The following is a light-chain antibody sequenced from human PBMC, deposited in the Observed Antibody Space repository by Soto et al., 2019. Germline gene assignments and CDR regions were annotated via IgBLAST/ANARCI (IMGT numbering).Light chain of an antibody. Sequence: EIVLTQSPATLSLSPGERATLSCRASQSVSSYLAWYQQKPGQAPRLLIYDASTRATGIPARFSGSGSGTDFNLTISSLEPEDFAVYYCQQRGNWPGTFGQGTKVELK. CDR1: QSVSSY. V-gene: IGKV3-11*01. CDR3: QQRGNWPGT. CDR2: DAS. J-gene: IGKJ1*01.